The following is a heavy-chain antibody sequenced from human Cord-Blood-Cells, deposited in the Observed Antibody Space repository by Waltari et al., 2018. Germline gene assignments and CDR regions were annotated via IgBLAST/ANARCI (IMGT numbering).Heavy chain of an antibody. D-gene: IGHD4-4*01. Sequence: QVQLQQWGAGLLKPSETLSLTCAVYGGSFSGYYGSWIRQPPGKGLEWIGEINHSGSTNYNPSLKSRVTISVDTSKNQFSLKLSSVTAADTAVYYCARGVTVTRNAFDIWGQGTMVTVSS. CDR3: ARGVTVTRNAFDI. CDR2: INHSGST. J-gene: IGHJ3*02. V-gene: IGHV4-34*01. CDR1: GGSFSGYY.